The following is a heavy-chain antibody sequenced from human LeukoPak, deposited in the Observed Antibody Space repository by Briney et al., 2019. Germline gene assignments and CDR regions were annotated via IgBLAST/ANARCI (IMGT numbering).Heavy chain of an antibody. CDR1: GGSVSSGSHY. CDR3: ARGFYYYDSSGYEDY. V-gene: IGHV4-61*01. CDR2: IYYSGST. D-gene: IGHD3-22*01. Sequence: SETLSLTCTVSGGSVSSGSHYWSWIRQPPGKGLEWIGYIYYSGSTNYNPSLKSRVTISVDTSKNQFSLKLSSVTAADTAVYYCARGFYYYDSSGYEDYWGQGTLVTVSS. J-gene: IGHJ4*02.